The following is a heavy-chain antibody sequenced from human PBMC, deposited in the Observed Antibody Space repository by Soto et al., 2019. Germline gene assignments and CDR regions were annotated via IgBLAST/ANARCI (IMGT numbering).Heavy chain of an antibody. CDR1: GFTFSSYW. CDR3: ARWGGRVRQLGDCSGGSCYFDY. V-gene: IGHV3-7*01. Sequence: EVQLVESGGGLVQPGGSLRLSCAASGFTFSSYWMSWVRQAPGKGLEWVANIKQDGSEKYYVDSVKGRFTISRDNAKNSLYLQMNSLRAEDTAVYYCARWGGRVRQLGDCSGGSCYFDYWGQGTLVTVSS. CDR2: IKQDGSEK. J-gene: IGHJ4*02. D-gene: IGHD2-15*01.